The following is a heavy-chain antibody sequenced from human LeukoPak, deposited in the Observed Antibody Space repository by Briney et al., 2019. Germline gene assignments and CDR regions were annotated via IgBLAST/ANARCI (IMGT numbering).Heavy chain of an antibody. CDR2: IFYSGGT. V-gene: IGHV4-39*07. CDR3: ARVRSSGWF. D-gene: IGHD6-19*01. Sequence: PSETLSLTCTVSGGSINTPNYYWGWIRQTPGKGLEWIGNIFYSGGTYYSPSLTSRVTISLDTSRNQFSLKLSSVTAADTAVYYCARVRSSGWFWGQGTLVTVSS. CDR1: GGSINTPNYY. J-gene: IGHJ4*02.